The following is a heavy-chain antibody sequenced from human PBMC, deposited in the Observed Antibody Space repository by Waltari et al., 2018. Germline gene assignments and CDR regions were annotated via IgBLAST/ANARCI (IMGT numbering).Heavy chain of an antibody. Sequence: QVQLVESGGGVVQPGRSLRLSCAASGFTFSSYGMHWVRQAPGKGLEWVAVIWYDGSNKYYADSVKGRFTISRDNSKNTLYLQMNSLRAEDTAMYYCAKGLGPFGVVAADDYWGQGTLVTVSS. CDR3: AKGLGPFGVVAADDY. V-gene: IGHV3-30*18. CDR2: IWYDGSNK. CDR1: GFTFSSYG. D-gene: IGHD2-15*01. J-gene: IGHJ4*02.